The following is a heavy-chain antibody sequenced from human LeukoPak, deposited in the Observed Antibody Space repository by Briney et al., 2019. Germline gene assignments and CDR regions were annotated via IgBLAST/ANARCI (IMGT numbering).Heavy chain of an antibody. Sequence: PGGFLRLSCAASGFTFDDYTMHWVRQAPGKGLEWVSLISWDGGSTYYADSVKGRFTISRDNSKNSLYLQMNSLRTEDTALYYCAKDTGGRLRLGELSPYFDYWGQGTLVTVSS. CDR1: GFTFDDYT. CDR3: AKDTGGRLRLGELSPYFDY. V-gene: IGHV3-43*01. CDR2: ISWDGGST. D-gene: IGHD3-16*02. J-gene: IGHJ4*02.